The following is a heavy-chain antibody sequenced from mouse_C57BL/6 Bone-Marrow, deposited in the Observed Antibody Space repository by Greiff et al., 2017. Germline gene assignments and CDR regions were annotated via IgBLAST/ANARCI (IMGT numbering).Heavy chain of an antibody. CDR2: ISDGGSYT. CDR1: GFTFSSYA. J-gene: IGHJ4*01. Sequence: DVMLVESGGGLVKPGGSLKLSCAASGFTFSSYAMSWVRQTPEQRLEWVATISDGGSYTYYPDNVKGRVTISRDNAKNNLYLQMSHLKSEDTAMYYCASYYAMDYWGQGTSVTVSS. CDR3: ASYYAMDY. V-gene: IGHV5-4*03.